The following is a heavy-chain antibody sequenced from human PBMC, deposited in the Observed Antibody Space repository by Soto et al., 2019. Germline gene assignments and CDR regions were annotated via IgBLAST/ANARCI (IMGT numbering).Heavy chain of an antibody. CDR2: ISAYNGNT. V-gene: IGHV1-18*01. D-gene: IGHD3-22*01. CDR1: GYTFTSYG. Sequence: GASVKVSCKASGYTFTSYGISWVRQAPGQGLEWMGWISAYNGNTNYAQKLQGRVTMTTDTSTSTAYMELRSLRSDDTAVYYCARDPPHTYYYDSSGYPTHDYWGQGTLVTVSS. J-gene: IGHJ4*02. CDR3: ARDPPHTYYYDSSGYPTHDY.